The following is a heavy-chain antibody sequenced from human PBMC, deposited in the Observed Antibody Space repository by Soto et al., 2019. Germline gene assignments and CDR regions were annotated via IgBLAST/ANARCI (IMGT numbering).Heavy chain of an antibody. J-gene: IGHJ4*02. D-gene: IGHD3-22*01. Sequence: GGSLRLSCATSGFTFSDFYMSWVRQAPGKGPEWVSYISDDGYTIYYADSVKGRFTSARDNAERSLYLQMNNLRAEDTAVYYCAKPLSPFSSSDIDYWAQGTLVTVSS. CDR2: ISDDGYTI. V-gene: IGHV3-11*01. CDR3: AKPLSPFSSSDIDY. CDR1: GFTFSDFY.